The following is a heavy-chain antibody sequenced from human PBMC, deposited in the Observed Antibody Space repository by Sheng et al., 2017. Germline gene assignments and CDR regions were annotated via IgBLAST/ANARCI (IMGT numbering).Heavy chain of an antibody. D-gene: IGHD5-18*01. V-gene: IGHV3-7*01. Sequence: EVQLVESGGGLVQPGGSLRLSCAASGFTFSTYWMTWVRQAPGKGLEWVANIKEDGTEKYYVDSVKGRFTISRDNANNSLYLQMNSLRAEDTALYYCARGWIHLWPFDYWGQGTLVTVSS. CDR3: ARGWIHLWPFDY. J-gene: IGHJ4*02. CDR1: GFTFSTYW. CDR2: IKEDGTEK.